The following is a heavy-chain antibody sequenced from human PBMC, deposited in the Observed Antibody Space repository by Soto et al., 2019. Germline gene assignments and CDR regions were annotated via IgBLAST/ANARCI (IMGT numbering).Heavy chain of an antibody. Sequence: SESLSLTCAVYGGSFRGYSWTWVRQPPGKGLEWIGGAKHSGSTDFSPSLMSRVTLSIDTPKTQFSLQLSSVTAAGRAVYYRARGRQVSPADLYKRAADSSMDVWGQGTTVTVS. D-gene: IGHD1-20*01. CDR3: ARGRQVSPADLYKRAADSSMDV. CDR2: AKHSGST. CDR1: GGSFRGYS. J-gene: IGHJ6*02. V-gene: IGHV4-34*01.